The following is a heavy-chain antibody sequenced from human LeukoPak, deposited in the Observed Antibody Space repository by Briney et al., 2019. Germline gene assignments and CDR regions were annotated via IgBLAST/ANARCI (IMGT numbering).Heavy chain of an antibody. CDR2: INVAGNT. J-gene: IGHJ2*01. Sequence: GGSLRLSCAASGFTLSSRDVHWVRQVPGKGLEWISAINVAGNTYYSDSVKGRFSVSRDNAKNSVHLQMTSLRAGDTAVYHCAREPDVYGSWYFDLWGRGTQVTVSS. D-gene: IGHD2-8*01. V-gene: IGHV3-13*01. CDR3: AREPDVYGSWYFDL. CDR1: GFTLSSRD.